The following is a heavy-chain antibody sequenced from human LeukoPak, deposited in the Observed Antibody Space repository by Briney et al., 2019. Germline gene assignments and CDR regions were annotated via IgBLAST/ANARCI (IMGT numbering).Heavy chain of an antibody. CDR1: GFTFSSYA. V-gene: IGHV3-23*01. Sequence: GGSLRLSCAASGFTFSSYAMNWVRQAPGRGLDWVSTISDSGGSTYYADSVKGRFTISRDNSKNTLYLQMNSLRAEDTAVYYCAKGDYTSAWRNWFDPWGQGTLVTVSS. CDR2: ISDSGGST. J-gene: IGHJ5*02. D-gene: IGHD6-19*01. CDR3: AKGDYTSAWRNWFDP.